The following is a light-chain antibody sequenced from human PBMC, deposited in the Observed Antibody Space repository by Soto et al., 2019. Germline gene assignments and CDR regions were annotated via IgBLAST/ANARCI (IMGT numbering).Light chain of an antibody. V-gene: IGKV1-39*01. CDR2: VAS. Sequence: DIQMTQSPSSLSASVRDRVTITCRASQSIDSYVDWYQQKPGKAAKLLIYVASSLQSGVPSRFSGSGSGTVFTLTISSLQPEDSAIYYCQQGYSVPLTFGGGTKVDSK. CDR1: QSIDSY. CDR3: QQGYSVPLT. J-gene: IGKJ4*01.